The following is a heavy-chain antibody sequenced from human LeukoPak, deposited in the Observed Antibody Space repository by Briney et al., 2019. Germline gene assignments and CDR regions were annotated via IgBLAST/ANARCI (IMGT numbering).Heavy chain of an antibody. CDR1: GFTFSLYS. J-gene: IGHJ4*02. V-gene: IGHV3-21*01. CDR3: ARGGHDGTYYLSY. CDR2: ISSSGSYI. Sequence: PGGSVRLSCAASGFTFSLYSITWVRQTPGRGLEWVSSISSSGSYIYYADSVKGRFTVSRDNAKNSLSLQMNSLRAEDTAVYCCARGGHDGTYYLSYWGQGTLVTVSS. D-gene: IGHD1-26*01.